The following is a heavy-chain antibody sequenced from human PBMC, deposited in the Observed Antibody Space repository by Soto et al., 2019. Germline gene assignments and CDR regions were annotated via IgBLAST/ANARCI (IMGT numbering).Heavy chain of an antibody. V-gene: IGHV3-30*18. Sequence: LRLSCAASGFTFSSYGMHWVRQAPGKGLEWVAVISYDGRSKYYADAVKGRFTISRDNSKNTLYLQMSSLRAEDTAVYYCVKDGSSGWPYFYDMDVWGQGATVTVFS. CDR2: ISYDGRSK. J-gene: IGHJ6*02. D-gene: IGHD6-19*01. CDR3: VKDGSSGWPYFYDMDV. CDR1: GFTFSSYG.